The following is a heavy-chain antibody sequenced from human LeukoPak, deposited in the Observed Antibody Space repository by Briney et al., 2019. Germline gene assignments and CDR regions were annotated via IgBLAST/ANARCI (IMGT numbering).Heavy chain of an antibody. CDR1: GFTFSSYS. J-gene: IGHJ2*01. V-gene: IGHV3-21*01. CDR3: AREHCSSTSCCSYWYFDL. CDR2: ISSSSSYI. D-gene: IGHD2-2*01. Sequence: GGSLRLSCAASGFTFSSYSMNWVRQAPGKGLEWVSSISSSSSYIYYADSVKGRFTISRDNAKNSLYLQMNSLRAEDTAVYYCAREHCSSTSCCSYWYFDLWGRGTLVTVSS.